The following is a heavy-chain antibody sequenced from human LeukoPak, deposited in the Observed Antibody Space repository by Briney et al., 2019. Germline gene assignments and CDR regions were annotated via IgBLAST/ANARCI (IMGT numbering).Heavy chain of an antibody. V-gene: IGHV4-61*02. CDR2: IYTSGST. J-gene: IGHJ4*02. CDR3: ARGWSY. D-gene: IGHD3-3*01. CDR1: GGSISSGSYY. Sequence: PSETLSLTCTVSGGSISSGSYYWRWIRQPAGKGLEWIGRIYTSGSTNYNPSLKSRVTISVDTSKNQFSLKLSSVTAADTAVYYCARGWSYWGQGTLVTVSS.